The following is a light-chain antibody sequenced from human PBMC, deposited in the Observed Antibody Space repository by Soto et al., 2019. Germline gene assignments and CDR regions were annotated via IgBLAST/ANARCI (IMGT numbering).Light chain of an antibody. J-gene: IGKJ4*01. CDR2: DAS. CDR3: QKRSGWPPSLT. CDR1: QSVSHY. V-gene: IGKV3-11*01. Sequence: EVVLTQSPATLSLSPGETATLSCRASQSVSHYLAWYQQKPGQAPRLLIYDASKTDTGTPARFSGSGSGTDFTLPISSLEPEDFAVYYCQKRSGWPPSLTFGGGTKVEIK.